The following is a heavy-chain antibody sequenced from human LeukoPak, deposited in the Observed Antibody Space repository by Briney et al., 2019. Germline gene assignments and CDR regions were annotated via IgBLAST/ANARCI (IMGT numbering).Heavy chain of an antibody. Sequence: SETLSLTCTVSGGSISSYYWSWIRQPAGKGLEWIGRIYTSGSTNYNSSLKSRVTMSVDTSKNQFSLKLSSVTAADTAVYYCALQLGYCSSTSCPSSDYWGQGTLVTVSS. CDR1: GGSISSYY. J-gene: IGHJ4*02. D-gene: IGHD2-2*01. CDR2: IYTSGST. V-gene: IGHV4-4*07. CDR3: ALQLGYCSSTSCPSSDY.